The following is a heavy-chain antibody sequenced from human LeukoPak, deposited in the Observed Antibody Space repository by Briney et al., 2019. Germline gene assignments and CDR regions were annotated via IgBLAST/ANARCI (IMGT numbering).Heavy chain of an antibody. J-gene: IGHJ4*02. CDR1: GFTFSTYE. D-gene: IGHD1-1*01. CDR2: INSRGNTK. Sequence: GGSLRLSCAASGFTFSTYEMNWVRQAPGKGLEWVSYINSRGNTKHHSDSVRGRFTVSRDNAKNSLYLQMNSLRAEDTATYYCARDQNWSPDWWGQGTLVTVSS. V-gene: IGHV3-48*03. CDR3: ARDQNWSPDW.